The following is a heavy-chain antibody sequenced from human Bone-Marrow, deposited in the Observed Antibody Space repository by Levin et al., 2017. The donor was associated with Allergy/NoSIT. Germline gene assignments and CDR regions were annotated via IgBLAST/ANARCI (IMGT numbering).Heavy chain of an antibody. CDR2: ISVYNGNR. CDR1: GYTFTSYG. J-gene: IGHJ3*02. D-gene: IGHD3-16*02. Sequence: ASVKVSCKASGYTFTSYGISWVRQAPGQGLEWMGWISVYNGNRNYAPKVQGRVTMTTDTSTSTASMELRSLRSDDTAVYYCARVLSVPGGVFDIWGQGTMVTVSS. V-gene: IGHV1-18*01. CDR3: ARVLSVPGGVFDI.